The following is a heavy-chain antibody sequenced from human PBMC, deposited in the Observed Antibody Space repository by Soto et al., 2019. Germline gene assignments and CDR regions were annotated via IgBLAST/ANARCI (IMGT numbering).Heavy chain of an antibody. D-gene: IGHD3-22*01. Sequence: ASVKVSCKASGYTFTSYAMHWVRQAPGQRLEWMGWINAGNGNTKYSQKFKGRVTITRDTSASTAYKELSSLRFEDTAVYYCAREYSSGYADWGQGTLVTVSS. CDR3: AREYSSGYAD. CDR2: INAGNGNT. J-gene: IGHJ4*02. V-gene: IGHV1-3*01. CDR1: GYTFTSYA.